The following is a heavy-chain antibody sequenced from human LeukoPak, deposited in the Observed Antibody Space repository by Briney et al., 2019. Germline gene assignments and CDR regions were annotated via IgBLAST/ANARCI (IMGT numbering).Heavy chain of an antibody. D-gene: IGHD6-6*01. Sequence: ASVKVSCKASGYTFTSYGISWVRQAPGRGLEWVADIKQDGSENSYVDSVKGRFTISRDNAKNSLYLQMNSLRAEDTAVYYCAREVAARRLGSWFDPWGQGTLVTVSS. CDR3: AREVAARRLGSWFDP. J-gene: IGHJ5*02. CDR1: GYTFTSYG. CDR2: IKQDGSEN. V-gene: IGHV3-7*01.